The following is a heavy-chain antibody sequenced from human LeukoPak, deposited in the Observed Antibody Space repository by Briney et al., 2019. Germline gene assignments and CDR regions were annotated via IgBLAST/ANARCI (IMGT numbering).Heavy chain of an antibody. V-gene: IGHV4-59*01. CDR3: ARYYCPSGSCLHFDC. CDR1: GDSLTTYY. J-gene: IGHJ4*02. D-gene: IGHD2-8*01. Sequence: SETLSLTCTVSGDSLTTYYWSWIRQPPGKGLEWIGYIHYTGKTNSNPSLKSRVSISVDTSKSQFSLRLSSVTAADTAVYYCARYYCPSGSCLHFDCWGQGALVTVSS. CDR2: IHYTGKT.